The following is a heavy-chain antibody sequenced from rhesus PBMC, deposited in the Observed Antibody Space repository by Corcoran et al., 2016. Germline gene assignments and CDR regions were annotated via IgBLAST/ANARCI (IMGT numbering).Heavy chain of an antibody. CDR2: IDGSGGRT. CDR3: ARDWYSGSWSPYYLDY. D-gene: IGHD6-25*01. Sequence: QVQLQESGPAVVKPSETLSLTCAVSGGSISSSNWWSWIRQSPGKGLEWIGGIDGSGGRTEYNPSLKCRVTMSRDTSKNPFSLKLSSVTAADAAVYYCARDWYSGSWSPYYLDYWGQGVLVTVSS. V-gene: IGHV4-93*01. J-gene: IGHJ4*01. CDR1: GGSISSSNW.